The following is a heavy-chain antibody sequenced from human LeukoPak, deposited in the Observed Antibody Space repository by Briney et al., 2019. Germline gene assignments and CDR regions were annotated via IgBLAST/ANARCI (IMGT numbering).Heavy chain of an antibody. V-gene: IGHV4-4*07. Sequence: SETLSLTCTVSGGSINTYHWSWIRQPAGKGLEWVGRVYTSGNTNYNPSLKSRVTMSVDTSKNQFSLKLTSVTAADTAVYFCARESSFEPAIVDYWGQGTLVTVSS. J-gene: IGHJ4*02. D-gene: IGHD1-14*01. CDR2: VYTSGNT. CDR3: ARESSFEPAIVDY. CDR1: GGSINTYH.